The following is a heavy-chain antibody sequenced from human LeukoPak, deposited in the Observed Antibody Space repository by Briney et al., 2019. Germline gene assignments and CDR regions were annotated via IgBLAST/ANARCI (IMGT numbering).Heavy chain of an antibody. CDR3: AKDNSGWYTGAFDI. J-gene: IGHJ3*02. D-gene: IGHD6-19*01. V-gene: IGHV3-43*02. CDR2: IRGDGGST. Sequence: PGGSLRLSCAASGFTFDDYAMHWVRQAPGKGLEWVSLIRGDGGSTYYADSVKGRFTISRDNSKSSLYLQMNSLRPEYTALYYCAKDNSGWYTGAFDIWGQGTMVTVSS. CDR1: GFTFDDYA.